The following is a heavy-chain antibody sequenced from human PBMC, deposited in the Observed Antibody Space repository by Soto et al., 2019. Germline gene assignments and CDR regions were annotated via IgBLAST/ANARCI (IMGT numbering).Heavy chain of an antibody. V-gene: IGHV3-33*01. D-gene: IGHD3-3*01. J-gene: IGHJ6*02. CDR2: IWYDGSNK. Sequence: QVQLVESGGGVVQPGRSLRLSCAASGFTFSSYGMHWVRQAPDKGLEWVAVIWYDGSNKYYADSVKGRFTISRDNSKNTLYLQMNSLRAEDTAVYYCARDNELRFPPNYGMDVWGQGTTVTVSS. CDR3: ARDNELRFPPNYGMDV. CDR1: GFTFSSYG.